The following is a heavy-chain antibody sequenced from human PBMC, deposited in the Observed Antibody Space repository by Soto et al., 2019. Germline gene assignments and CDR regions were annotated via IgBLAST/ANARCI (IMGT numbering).Heavy chain of an antibody. CDR1: VVSVKNGRLG. CDR3: ALLKDCRRTDCYYAPFDP. CDR2: IFSNDEK. Sequence: PRETLTLTCTVSVVSVKNGRLGVSWIRQPPGKALEWLAHIFSNDEKSYSTSLKSRLTISKDNSRSQVVLTMTNVDPVDSGTYYCALLKDCRRTDCYYAPFDPWGQGTLATVS. V-gene: IGHV2-26*01. D-gene: IGHD2-2*01. J-gene: IGHJ5*02.